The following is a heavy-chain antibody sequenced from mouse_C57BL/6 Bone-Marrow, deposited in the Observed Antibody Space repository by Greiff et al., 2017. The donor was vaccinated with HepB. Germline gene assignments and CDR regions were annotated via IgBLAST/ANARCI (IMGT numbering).Heavy chain of an antibody. D-gene: IGHD2-2*01. CDR2: IDPSDSYT. Sequence: QVQLKQPGAELVRPGTSVKLSCKASGYTFTSYWMHWVKQRPGQGLEWIGVIDPSDSYTNYNQKFKGKATLTVDTSSSTAYMQLSSLTSEDSAVYYCARRAGYDGDYYAMDYWGQGTSVTVSS. CDR3: ARRAGYDGDYYAMDY. CDR1: GYTFTSYW. V-gene: IGHV1-59*01. J-gene: IGHJ4*01.